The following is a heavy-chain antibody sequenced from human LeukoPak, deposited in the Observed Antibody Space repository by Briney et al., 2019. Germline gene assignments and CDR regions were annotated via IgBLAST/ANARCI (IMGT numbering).Heavy chain of an antibody. CDR3: AMGPYYYDSSGYYY. V-gene: IGHV3-74*01. D-gene: IGHD3-22*01. CDR2: ISSDGIIT. CDR1: GFTLSSYW. Sequence: GWSLRLSCAASGFTLSSYWMHWVRQAPGKGLVWVSRISSDGIITTYADSVKGRFTISRDNAKNRLYLKMKSLRAEDTAVYYCAMGPYYYDSSGYYYWGQGTLVTVSS. J-gene: IGHJ4*02.